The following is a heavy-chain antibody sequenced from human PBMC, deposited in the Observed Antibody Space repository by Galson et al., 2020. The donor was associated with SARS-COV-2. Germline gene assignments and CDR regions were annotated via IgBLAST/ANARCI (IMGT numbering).Heavy chain of an antibody. D-gene: IGHD3-3*01. J-gene: IGHJ4*02. CDR3: VRVGATGGFFES. Sequence: PGGSLRLSCAASGFTVSSNYMGWVRQAPGKGLEWVSVIYTSGGTLYADSVKGRFIISTDNSKNTVYFQMNSLRGEDTAVYYCVRVGATGGFFESWGQGTLVTVSS. V-gene: IGHV3-66*01. CDR1: GFTVSSNY. CDR2: IYTSGGT.